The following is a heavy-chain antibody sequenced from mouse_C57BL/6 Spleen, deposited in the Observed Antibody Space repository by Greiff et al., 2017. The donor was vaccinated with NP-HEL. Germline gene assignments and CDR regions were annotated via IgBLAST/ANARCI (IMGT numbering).Heavy chain of an antibody. J-gene: IGHJ2*01. Sequence: QVQLQQPGAELVKPGASVKLSCKASGYTFTSYWMQWVKQRPGQGLEWIGEIDPSDSYTNYNQKFKGKATLTVDTSSSTAYMQLSSLTSEDSAVYYCARLIIVSSYDYFDYWGKGTTLTVSS. CDR2: IDPSDSYT. D-gene: IGHD1-1*01. CDR3: ARLIIVSSYDYFDY. CDR1: GYTFTSYW. V-gene: IGHV1-50*01.